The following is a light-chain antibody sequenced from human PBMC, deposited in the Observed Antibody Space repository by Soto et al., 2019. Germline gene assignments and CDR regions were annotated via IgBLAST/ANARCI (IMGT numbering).Light chain of an antibody. CDR2: EVT. V-gene: IGLV2-14*01. CDR3: IAYTNANTRACV. CDR1: SGDIGSYNR. J-gene: IGLJ1*01. Sequence: QSALTQPASVSGSPGQSITISCTGTSGDIGSYNRVSWYQQHPGKAPKLIIYEVTDRPSGVSNRFSGSKSGNTASLTISGLQAEDEAEHSCIAYTNANTRACVFGTGTKVTVL.